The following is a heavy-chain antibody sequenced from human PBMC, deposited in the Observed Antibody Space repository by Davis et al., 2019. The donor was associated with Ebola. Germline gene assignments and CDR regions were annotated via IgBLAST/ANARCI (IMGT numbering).Heavy chain of an antibody. CDR2: INHSGST. CDR3: ARGVGYSYGYGGWFDP. D-gene: IGHD5-18*01. V-gene: IGHV4-34*01. J-gene: IGHJ5*02. CDR1: GGSFSGYY. Sequence: GSLRLSCAVYGGSFSGYYWSWIRQPPGKGLEWIGEINHSGSTNYNPSLKSRVTISVDTSKNQFSLKLSSVNAADTAVYYCARGVGYSYGYGGWFDPWGQGTLVTVSS.